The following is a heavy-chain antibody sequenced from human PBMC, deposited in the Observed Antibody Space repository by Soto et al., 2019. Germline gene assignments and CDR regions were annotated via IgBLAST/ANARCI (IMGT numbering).Heavy chain of an antibody. Sequence: PGGSLRLSCAASGFTFSGSAMHGVRQASGKGLEWVGRIRSKANSYATAYAASVKGRFTISRDDSKNTAYLQMNSLKTEDTAVYYCTRQPSYSSSWYVWFDPWGQGTLVTVSS. D-gene: IGHD6-13*01. J-gene: IGHJ5*02. CDR3: TRQPSYSSSWYVWFDP. CDR1: GFTFSGSA. CDR2: IRSKANSYAT. V-gene: IGHV3-73*01.